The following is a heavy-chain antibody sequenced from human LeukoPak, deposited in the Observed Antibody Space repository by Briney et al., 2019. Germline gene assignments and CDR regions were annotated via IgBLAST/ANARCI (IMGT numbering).Heavy chain of an antibody. V-gene: IGHV1-18*01. CDR1: GYTFTSYG. CDR2: ISAYNGNT. D-gene: IGHD5-18*01. J-gene: IGHJ6*03. Sequence: GASVKVSCKASGYTFTSYGISWVRQAPGQGLEWMGWISAYNGNTNYAQKLQGRVTMTTDTSTSTAYMELRSLRSDDAAVYYCARRGYRDYYYYYYMDVWGKGTTVTVSS. CDR3: ARRGYRDYYYYYYMDV.